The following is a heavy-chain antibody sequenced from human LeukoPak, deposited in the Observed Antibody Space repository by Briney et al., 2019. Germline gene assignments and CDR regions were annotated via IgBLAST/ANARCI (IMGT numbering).Heavy chain of an antibody. CDR3: ARDRGIAVAGTGDLDY. CDR2: ISAYNGNT. V-gene: IGHV1-18*01. CDR1: GYTFTSYG. J-gene: IGHJ4*02. D-gene: IGHD6-19*01. Sequence: ASVKVSCKASGYTFTSYGISWVRQAPGQGLEWMGWISAYNGNTNYAQKLQGRVTMTTDTSTSTAYMELRSLRFDDTAVYYCARDRGIAVAGTGDLDYWGQGTLVTVSS.